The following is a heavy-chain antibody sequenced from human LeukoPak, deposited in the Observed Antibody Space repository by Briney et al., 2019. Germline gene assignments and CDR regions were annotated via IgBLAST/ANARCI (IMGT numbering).Heavy chain of an antibody. D-gene: IGHD2-2*01. J-gene: IGHJ5*02. Sequence: GESLKISCKGSGYSFTSYWIGWVRHMPGKGLEWMGIIFPGDSDTRSSPSFQGHVTISADKSTSTAYLQWHSLEASDTAMYYCARERPSDILVVPGAINVLGCDPWGEGTLVSVSS. CDR2: IFPGDSDT. V-gene: IGHV5-51*01. CDR1: GYSFTSYW. CDR3: ARERPSDILVVPGAINVLGCDP.